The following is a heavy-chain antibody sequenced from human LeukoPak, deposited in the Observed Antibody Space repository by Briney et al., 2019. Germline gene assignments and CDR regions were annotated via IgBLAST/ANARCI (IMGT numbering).Heavy chain of an antibody. V-gene: IGHV3-74*01. CDR3: ARGGSDTAMAHDY. D-gene: IGHD5-18*01. CDR2: INRDGSRT. Sequence: GGSLRLSCAASGFTFSNHWMHWVRHAPGKGLMWVSRINRDGSRTDYADSVKGRFTISRDDAKNTLYLQVNSLRAEDTAVYFCARGGSDTAMAHDYRGQGTLVTVSS. CDR1: GFTFSNHW. J-gene: IGHJ4*02.